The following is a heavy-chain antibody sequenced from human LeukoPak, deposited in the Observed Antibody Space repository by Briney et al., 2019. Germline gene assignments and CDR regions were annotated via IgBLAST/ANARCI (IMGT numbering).Heavy chain of an antibody. V-gene: IGHV4-4*09. Sequence: SETLSLTCTVSNASMTDYFWSWIRQPPGKGLEWMGYIYSSGSTKYNPSLNSRVSMSVDTSKNQFSLKLSSVTAADTAVYYCARRAGKLTHGSYYYYGMDVWGQGTTVTVSS. D-gene: IGHD1-14*01. CDR3: ARRAGKLTHGSYYYYGMDV. CDR1: NASMTDYF. J-gene: IGHJ6*02. CDR2: IYSSGST.